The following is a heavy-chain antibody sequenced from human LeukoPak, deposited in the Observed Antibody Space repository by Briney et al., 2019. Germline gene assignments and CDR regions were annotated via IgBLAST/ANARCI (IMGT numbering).Heavy chain of an antibody. V-gene: IGHV3-73*01. D-gene: IGHD1-14*01. CDR2: IGRKANGYAT. CDR3: IRHNPAGVPTNWFDP. Sequence: GGSLKLSCAASGFTFSGSDMHWVRQASGKGLEWVGRIGRKANGYATTYAASVKGRFTISRDDSKNTAYLQMNSLKTEDTAVYYCIRHNPAGVPTNWFDPWGQGTLVTVSS. CDR1: GFTFSGSD. J-gene: IGHJ5*02.